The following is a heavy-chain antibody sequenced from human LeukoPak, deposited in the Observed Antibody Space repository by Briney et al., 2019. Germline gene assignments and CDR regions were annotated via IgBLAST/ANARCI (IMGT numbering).Heavy chain of an antibody. Sequence: SETLSLTCSVSGGSIGSSSYCLGWIRQPPGKGLEWIGTICYSGSTFYNPSLKSRVTLSVDTSKNQFSLKLSSVTAADTAVYYCARTENYIPEDCFDPWGQGTLVTVSS. V-gene: IGHV4-39*01. CDR2: ICYSGST. CDR1: GGSIGSSSYC. D-gene: IGHD5-24*01. J-gene: IGHJ5*02. CDR3: ARTENYIPEDCFDP.